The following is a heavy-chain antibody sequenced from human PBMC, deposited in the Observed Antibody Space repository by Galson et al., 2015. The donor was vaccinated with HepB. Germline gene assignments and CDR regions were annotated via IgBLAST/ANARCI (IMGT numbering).Heavy chain of an antibody. CDR2: IWYDVSNK. CDR1: GFTFSSYG. D-gene: IGHD4/OR15-4a*01. J-gene: IGHJ4*02. V-gene: IGHV3-33*01. Sequence: SLRLSCAASGFTFSSYGMHWVRQAPGKGLEWVAVIWYDVSNKYYADSVKGRFTISRDNSKNTLYLQMNSLRAEDTAVYYCARGSSVLNWAGVDYWGQGTLVTVSS. CDR3: ARGSSVLNWAGVDY.